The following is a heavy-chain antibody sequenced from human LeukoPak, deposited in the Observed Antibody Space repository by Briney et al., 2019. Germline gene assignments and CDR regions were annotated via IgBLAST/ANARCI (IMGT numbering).Heavy chain of an antibody. CDR2: ISSSGITI. D-gene: IGHD2-15*01. CDR1: GFMFSDYY. V-gene: IGHV3-11*04. Sequence: GGSLRLSCAASGFMFSDYYMSWIRQAPGKGLEWVSYISSSGITIYYADSVKGRFTISRDNAKNSLYLQMNSLRAEDTAMYYCARFRYCSGGGCYRPVDYWGQGTLVTVSS. J-gene: IGHJ4*02. CDR3: ARFRYCSGGGCYRPVDY.